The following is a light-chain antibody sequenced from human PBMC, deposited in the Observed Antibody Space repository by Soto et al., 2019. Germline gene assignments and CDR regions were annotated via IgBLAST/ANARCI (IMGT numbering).Light chain of an antibody. CDR2: GAS. Sequence: DIQMTQSPSSLSASVGDRVTITCRASQDISNYLAWYQQKPGKVPKLLIYGASTLHSGVPSRFSGSGSGTDFTLTISRLQTGDVATYYCQTYNSAPLTFGGGTKVEI. V-gene: IGKV1-27*01. J-gene: IGKJ4*01. CDR1: QDISNY. CDR3: QTYNSAPLT.